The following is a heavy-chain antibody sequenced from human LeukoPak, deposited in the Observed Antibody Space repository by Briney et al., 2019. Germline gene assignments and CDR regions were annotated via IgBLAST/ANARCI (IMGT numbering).Heavy chain of an antibody. J-gene: IGHJ4*02. CDR2: ITSTGSNR. Sequence: GGFLRLSCAASGFTFRSYEMNWVRQAPGKGLEWVSYITSTGSNRYYADSVKGRLTISRDNAQNSLFLQMNSLRAEDTAIYYCARDDDQGYFAGLRPLDYWGQGTLVTVSS. V-gene: IGHV3-48*03. CDR1: GFTFRSYE. CDR3: ARDDDQGYFAGLRPLDY. D-gene: IGHD3-9*01.